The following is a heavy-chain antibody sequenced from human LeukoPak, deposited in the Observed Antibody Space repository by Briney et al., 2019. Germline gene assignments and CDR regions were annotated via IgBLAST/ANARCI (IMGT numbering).Heavy chain of an antibody. CDR3: AKDFPGIGYCSSTSCYPFDN. J-gene: IGHJ4*02. CDR2: ISYDGSNK. V-gene: IGHV3-30*18. CDR1: GFTFSTYG. Sequence: PGGSLRLSCVASGFTFSTYGMHWVRQAPGKALQWVSVISYDGSNKYYADSVKGRFTISRDNSKNTLYLQMNSLRAEDTAVYYCAKDFPGIGYCSSTSCYPFDNWGQGTLVTVSS. D-gene: IGHD2-2*03.